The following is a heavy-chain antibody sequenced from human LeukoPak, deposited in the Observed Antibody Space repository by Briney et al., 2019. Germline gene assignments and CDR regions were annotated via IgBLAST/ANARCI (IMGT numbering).Heavy chain of an antibody. CDR1: GFTFSSYA. D-gene: IGHD3-3*01. Sequence: PGRSLRLSCAASGFTFSSYAMHWVRQAPGKGLEWVAAISSDGRNKYYADSVKGRFTISRDNSKNTLYLQMNSLRAEDTAVYYCARAIHDFWSGSFDYWGQGTLVTVSS. J-gene: IGHJ4*02. CDR2: ISSDGRNK. V-gene: IGHV3-30*01. CDR3: ARAIHDFWSGSFDY.